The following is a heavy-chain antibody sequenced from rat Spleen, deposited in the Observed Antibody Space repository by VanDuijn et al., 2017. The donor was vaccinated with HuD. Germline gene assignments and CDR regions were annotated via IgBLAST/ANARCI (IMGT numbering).Heavy chain of an antibody. CDR1: GFTFSMYG. CDR2: IGTGGGNT. Sequence: EVQLVDHGGGLVQPGRSLNLSCAPSGFTFSMYGMAWVRQAPTKGLEWVASIGTGGGNTYYRDSVKGRFTISRDNAKNTLYLQMDSLRSEDTATYYCARETGYNSYFDYWGQGVMVTVSS. D-gene: IGHD1-4*01. J-gene: IGHJ2*01. CDR3: ARETGYNSYFDY. V-gene: IGHV5S13*01.